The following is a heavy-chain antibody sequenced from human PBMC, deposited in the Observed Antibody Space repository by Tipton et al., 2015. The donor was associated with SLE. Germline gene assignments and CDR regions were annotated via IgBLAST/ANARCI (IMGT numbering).Heavy chain of an antibody. D-gene: IGHD6-19*01. CDR2: IYYSGTT. CDR3: ARHWGGYNTGWYFDS. J-gene: IGHJ4*02. Sequence: TLSLTCSVSNDSIGSGTYYWGWIRQPPGKGLEWIGSIYYSGTTYYNPSLKSRVTISVDTSKNQFSLKLSYVTASDTAVYFCARHWGGYNTGWYFDSWGQETLVTVSS. V-gene: IGHV4-39*01. CDR1: NDSIGSGTYY.